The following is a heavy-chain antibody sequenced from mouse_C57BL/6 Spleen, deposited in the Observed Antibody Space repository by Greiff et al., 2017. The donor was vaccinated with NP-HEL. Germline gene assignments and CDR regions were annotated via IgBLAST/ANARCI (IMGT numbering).Heavy chain of an antibody. D-gene: IGHD2-3*01. CDR1: GYAFTNYL. CDR2: INPGSGGT. Sequence: VQLQQSGAELVRPGTSVKVSCKASGYAFTNYLIEWVKQRPGQGLEWIGVINPGSGGTNYNETFKGKATLTADKSSSTAYMQLSSLTSEDSAVYFCARYDGLSYAMDYWGQGTSVTVSS. V-gene: IGHV1-54*01. CDR3: ARYDGLSYAMDY. J-gene: IGHJ4*01.